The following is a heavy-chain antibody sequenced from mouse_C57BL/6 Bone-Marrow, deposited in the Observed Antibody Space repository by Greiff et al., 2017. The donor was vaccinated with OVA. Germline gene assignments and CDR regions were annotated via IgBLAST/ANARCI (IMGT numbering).Heavy chain of an antibody. CDR3: ARRGYGSSDSGYVDV. CDR2: INPSTGGT. CDR1: GYSFTGYY. Sequence: VQLQQSGPELVKPGASVKISCKASGYSFTGYYMNWVKQSPEKSLEWIGEINPSTGGTTYNQKFKAKATLTVDKSSSTAYMQLKSLTSEDSAVYYCARRGYGSSDSGYVDVWGTGTTVTVSS. V-gene: IGHV1-42*01. D-gene: IGHD1-1*01. J-gene: IGHJ1*03.